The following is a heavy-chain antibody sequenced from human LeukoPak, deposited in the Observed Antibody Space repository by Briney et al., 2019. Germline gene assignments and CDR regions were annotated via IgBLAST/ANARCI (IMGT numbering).Heavy chain of an antibody. V-gene: IGHV4-39*07. CDR1: GGSISSSSYY. J-gene: IGHJ4*02. Sequence: SETLSLTCTVSGGSISSSSYYWGWIRQPPGKGLEWIGSIYYSGSTYYNPSLKSRVTISVDTSKNQFSLKLSSVTAADTAVYYCARDLRHAEFDYWGQGTLVTVSS. CDR2: IYYSGST. CDR3: ARDLRHAEFDY.